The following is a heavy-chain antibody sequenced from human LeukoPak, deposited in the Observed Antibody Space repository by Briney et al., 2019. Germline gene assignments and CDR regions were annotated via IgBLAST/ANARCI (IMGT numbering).Heavy chain of an antibody. J-gene: IGHJ4*02. CDR3: ARGSVYFDS. CDR1: GGSISSYY. V-gene: IGHV4-59*01. Sequence: SETLSLTCTVSGGSISSYYVSWIRQPPGKGLEWIGYISYTGSTDYNPSLKSRVTISVDMSKNQFSLQVSSVTAADTAVYYCARGSVYFDSWGQGTLVTVSS. CDR2: ISYTGST.